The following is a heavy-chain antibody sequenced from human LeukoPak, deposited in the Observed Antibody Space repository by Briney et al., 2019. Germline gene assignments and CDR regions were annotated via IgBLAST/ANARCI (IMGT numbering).Heavy chain of an antibody. CDR1: GYTFTSYY. Sequence: GASVKVSCKASGYTFTSYYMHWVRQAPGQGLEWMGIINPSGGSTSYAQKFQGRVTMTRDTSTSTVYMELSSLRSEDTAVYYCARGTPTTMVRGVITPWMSWGQGTLVTVSS. CDR3: ARGTPTTMVRGVITPWMS. CDR2: INPSGGST. V-gene: IGHV1-46*01. J-gene: IGHJ4*02. D-gene: IGHD3-10*01.